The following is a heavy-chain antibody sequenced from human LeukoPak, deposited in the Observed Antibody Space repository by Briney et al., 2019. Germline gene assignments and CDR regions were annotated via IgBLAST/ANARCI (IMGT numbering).Heavy chain of an antibody. J-gene: IGHJ4*02. CDR1: GFTVSKNY. D-gene: IGHD3-16*01. Sequence: GGSLRHSCAASGFTVSKNYMSWVRQAPGKGLEWVSVIYSCDNTYYVESVKGRFTISRDNSKNTLFLQMNRLRAENTAVYYCAGRRVLDASFDYWGQGTLVTVSS. CDR3: AGRRVLDASFDY. V-gene: IGHV3-66*02. CDR2: IYSCDNT.